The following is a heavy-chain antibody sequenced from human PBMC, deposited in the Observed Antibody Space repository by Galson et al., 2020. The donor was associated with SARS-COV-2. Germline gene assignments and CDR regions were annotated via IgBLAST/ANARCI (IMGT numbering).Heavy chain of an antibody. CDR3: ARESRYSSSWSDAFDI. V-gene: IGHV1-18*04. Sequence: ASVKVSCKASGYTFTSYGISWVRQAPGQGLEWMGWISAYNGNTNYAQKLQGRVTMTTDTSTSTAYMELRSLRSDDTAVYYCARESRYSSSWSDAFDIWGQGTMVTVSS. D-gene: IGHD6-13*01. J-gene: IGHJ3*02. CDR1: GYTFTSYG. CDR2: ISAYNGNT.